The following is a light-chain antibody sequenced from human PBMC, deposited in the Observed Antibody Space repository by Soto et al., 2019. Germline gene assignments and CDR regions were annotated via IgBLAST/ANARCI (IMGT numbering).Light chain of an antibody. CDR1: QSISNR. V-gene: IGKV1-5*01. Sequence: DIQMTQSPSTLSASVGDRVTITCRASQSISNRLAWYQQKPGKAPKVLIYDASSLETGVPSRFSGSGSGTYFTFTITSLQPEDIATYYCQHCDSLPFTFGQGTRLEI. CDR3: QHCDSLPFT. CDR2: DAS. J-gene: IGKJ5*01.